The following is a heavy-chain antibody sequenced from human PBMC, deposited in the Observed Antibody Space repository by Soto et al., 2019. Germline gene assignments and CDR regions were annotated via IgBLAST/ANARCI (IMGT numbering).Heavy chain of an antibody. CDR2: IYHSGST. V-gene: IGHV4-30-2*01. CDR1: GGSISSRDYS. CDR3: ARVPDR. J-gene: IGHJ5*02. D-gene: IGHD2-2*01. Sequence: SETLSHTCAVAGGSISSRDYSWSWIRQPPGKGLEWIGYIYHSGSTYYNPSLKSRVTISVDRSKNQFSLKLSSVTAADTAVYYCARVPDRWGQGSLVTVS.